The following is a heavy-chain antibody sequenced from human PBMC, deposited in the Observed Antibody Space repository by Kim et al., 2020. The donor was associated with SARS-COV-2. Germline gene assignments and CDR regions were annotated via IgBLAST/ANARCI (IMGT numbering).Heavy chain of an antibody. CDR2: FDPEATKT. Sequence: ASVKVSCKVSGYSLTELSIHWVRHVPGKGLEWMGGFDPEATKTIYAQKFQGRVTLTEDTSTDTAYMELSSLRSEDPAVYYCSTETCTNIDCYLLDYWGQG. V-gene: IGHV1-24*01. J-gene: IGHJ4*02. D-gene: IGHD2-8*01. CDR1: GYSLTELS. CDR3: STETCTNIDCYLLDY.